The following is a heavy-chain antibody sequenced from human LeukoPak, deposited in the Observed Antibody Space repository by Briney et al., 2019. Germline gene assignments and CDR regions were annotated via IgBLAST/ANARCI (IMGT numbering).Heavy chain of an antibody. V-gene: IGHV1-8*01. CDR3: ARAELGIEYCSGGSCYWSANWFDP. CDR2: MNPNSGNT. D-gene: IGHD2-15*01. Sequence: ASVKVSCKASGYTFTSYDINWVRQATGQGLEWMGWMNPNSGNTGYAQKFQGRVTMTRNTSISTAYMELSSLRSEDTAVYYCARAELGIEYCSGGSCYWSANWFDPWAREPWSPSPQ. CDR1: GYTFTSYD. J-gene: IGHJ5*02.